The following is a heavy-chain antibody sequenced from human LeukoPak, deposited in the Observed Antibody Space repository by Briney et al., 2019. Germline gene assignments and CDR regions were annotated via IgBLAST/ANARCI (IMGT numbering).Heavy chain of an antibody. J-gene: IGHJ3*02. D-gene: IGHD5-24*01. CDR3: ARRGRWLTRVDAFDI. V-gene: IGHV4-39*07. Sequence: SETLSLTCTVSGGSISSSSYYWGWIRQPPGKGLEWIGSIYYSGSTYYNPSLKSRVTMSVDTSKNQFSLKLSSVTAADTAVYYCARRGRWLTRVDAFDIWGQGTMVTVSS. CDR2: IYYSGST. CDR1: GGSISSSSYY.